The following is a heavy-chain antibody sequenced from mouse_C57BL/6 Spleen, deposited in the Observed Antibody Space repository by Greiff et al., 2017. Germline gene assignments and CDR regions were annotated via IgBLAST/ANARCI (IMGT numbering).Heavy chain of an antibody. CDR1: GFTFSDYY. CDR3: ARGGYDSDWYFDV. V-gene: IGHV5-16*01. Sequence: EVQLVESEGGLVQPGSSMKLSCTASGFTFSDYYMAWVRQVPEKGLEWVANINYDGSSTYYLDSLKSRFIISRDNAKNILYLQMSSLKSEDTATYYCARGGYDSDWYFDVWGTGTTVTVSS. CDR2: INYDGSST. J-gene: IGHJ1*03. D-gene: IGHD2-2*01.